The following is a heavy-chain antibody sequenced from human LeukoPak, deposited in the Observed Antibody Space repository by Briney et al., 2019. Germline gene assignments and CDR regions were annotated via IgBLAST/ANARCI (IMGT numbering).Heavy chain of an antibody. CDR2: INPNSGGT. CDR1: GYTFTGYY. Sequence: ASVKVSCKASGYTFTGYYMHWVRQAPGQGLEWMGRINPNSGGTNYAQKFQGRVTMTRDTFISTAYMELSRLRSDDTAVYYCAREFPSTLRIAAAGTWEYFQHWGQGTLVTVSS. J-gene: IGHJ1*01. V-gene: IGHV1-2*06. CDR3: AREFPSTLRIAAAGTWEYFQH. D-gene: IGHD6-13*01.